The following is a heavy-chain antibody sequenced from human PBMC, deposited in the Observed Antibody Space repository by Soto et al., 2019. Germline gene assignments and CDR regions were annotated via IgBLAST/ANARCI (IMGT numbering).Heavy chain of an antibody. J-gene: IGHJ4*02. V-gene: IGHV3-23*01. Sequence: EVQLLESGGGLVQPGGSLRLSCAASGFTFSSYAMSWVRQAPGKGLEWVSGISGSGGSTYYADSVKGRFTISIDNSKNTLYLQVNSLRAEDTSVYYCAKDLYNWNVYDFDYWGQGTLVTVSS. CDR3: AKDLYNWNVYDFDY. CDR1: GFTFSSYA. D-gene: IGHD1-1*01. CDR2: ISGSGGST.